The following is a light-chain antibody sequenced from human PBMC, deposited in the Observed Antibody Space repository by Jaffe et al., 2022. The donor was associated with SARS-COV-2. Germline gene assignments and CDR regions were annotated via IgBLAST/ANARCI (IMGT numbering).Light chain of an antibody. CDR2: YAS. CDR1: QSVGGY. Sequence: EIVMTQSPATLSVSPGERATLSCRASQSVGGYLAWYQQKPGQAPRLLIHYASTRATYMPARFSGSGSGTEFTLTISSLQSEDFAVYYCQQYFDWPYTFGQGTKLEIK. J-gene: IGKJ2*01. CDR3: QQYFDWPYT. V-gene: IGKV3-15*01.